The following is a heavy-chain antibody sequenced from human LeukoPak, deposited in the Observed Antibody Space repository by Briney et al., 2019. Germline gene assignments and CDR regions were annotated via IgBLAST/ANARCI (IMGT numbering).Heavy chain of an antibody. Sequence: PGGSLRLSCAASGFTFSTYSMNWVRQAPGKGLEWVSIITSSGNSMSYADSVKGRFTISRDNAKNSLYLQMNSLRAEDTAVYYCARDIGGSYTAIDYWGQGTLVTVSS. CDR2: ITSSGNSM. J-gene: IGHJ4*02. CDR1: GFTFSTYS. V-gene: IGHV3-48*04. CDR3: ARDIGGSYTAIDY. D-gene: IGHD1-26*01.